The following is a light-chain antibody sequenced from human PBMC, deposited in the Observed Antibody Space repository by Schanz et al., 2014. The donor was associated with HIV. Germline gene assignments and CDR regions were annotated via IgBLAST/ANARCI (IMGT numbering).Light chain of an antibody. Sequence: DIQMTQSPSTLSTSVGDRVTITCRASQTISSWLAWYQQKPGRAPNLLIYQASTLETGVPSRFSGSGSGTEFTLTISSLQPDDFATYYCQKYNSAPLTFGPGTKVDIK. J-gene: IGKJ3*01. V-gene: IGKV1-5*03. CDR3: QKYNSAPLT. CDR1: QTISSW. CDR2: QAS.